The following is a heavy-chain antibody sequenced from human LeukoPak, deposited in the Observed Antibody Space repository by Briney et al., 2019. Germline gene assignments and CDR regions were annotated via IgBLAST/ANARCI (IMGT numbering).Heavy chain of an antibody. CDR2: IDGSNYI. D-gene: IGHD4-11*01. Sequence: GGSLRLSCAASGFPFSLYNMNWVRHAPGKGLEGVSCIDGSNYIYYADSVKGRFTVSRDNSKNTLYLQMNRLRAEDTAVYYCAKGIGMTTVTTNFDYWGQGTLVTVSS. CDR3: AKGIGMTTVTTNFDY. V-gene: IGHV3-21*04. CDR1: GFPFSLYN. J-gene: IGHJ4*02.